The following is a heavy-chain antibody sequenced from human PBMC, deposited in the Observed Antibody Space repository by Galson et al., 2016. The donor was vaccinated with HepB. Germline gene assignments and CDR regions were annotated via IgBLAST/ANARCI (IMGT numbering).Heavy chain of an antibody. V-gene: IGHV4-39*07. D-gene: IGHD3-16*02. Sequence: GWVRQPPGKQLEWIASIYYSGTILYNPSLKSRVSMSMDTSKNQFSLRVNSVTAADTAIYYCARVVKGGAVCLDYWGQGTLVTVSS. J-gene: IGHJ4*02. CDR3: ARVVKGGAVCLDY. CDR2: IYYSGTI.